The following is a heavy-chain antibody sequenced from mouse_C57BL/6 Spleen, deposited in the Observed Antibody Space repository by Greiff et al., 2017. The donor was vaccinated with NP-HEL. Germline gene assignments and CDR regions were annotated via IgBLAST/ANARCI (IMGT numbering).Heavy chain of an antibody. Sequence: VQLQQSGPELVKPGASVKISCKASGYAFSSSWMNWVKQRPGKGLEWIGRIYPGDGDTNYNGKFKGKATLTADKSSSTAYMQLSSLTSEDSAVYFCAGSTALEDYWGQGTTLTVSS. J-gene: IGHJ2*01. CDR1: GYAFSSSW. CDR2: IYPGDGDT. CDR3: AGSTALEDY. D-gene: IGHD3-2*01. V-gene: IGHV1-82*01.